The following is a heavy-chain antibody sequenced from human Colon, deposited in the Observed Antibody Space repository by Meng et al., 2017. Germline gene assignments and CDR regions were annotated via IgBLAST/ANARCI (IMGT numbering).Heavy chain of an antibody. D-gene: IGHD5-12*01. J-gene: IGHJ4*02. CDR2: SYNSNTT. CDR1: GDTFSNDGIY. V-gene: IGHV4-61*04. Sequence: EAGPAVVRPSDSLSLTFNVSGDTFSNDGIYWVWQAQAPRIGLQWWVCSYNSNTTYSDTPQESLVIITVATTNTAYIEKRSPTTADTTIFYCGTEDGILSGYYLDYWGQGTLVTVSS. CDR3: GTEDGILSGYYLDY.